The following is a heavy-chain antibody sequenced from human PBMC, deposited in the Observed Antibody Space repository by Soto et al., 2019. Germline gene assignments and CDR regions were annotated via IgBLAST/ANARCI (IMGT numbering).Heavy chain of an antibody. Sequence: QVQLVESGGGVVQPGRSLRLSCAASGFTFSSYGTHWVRHAPGKGLEWVAVIWYDGSNKYYADSVKGRFTISRDNSKNTLYLQMNSLRAEDTAVYYCARGAAARLYYFDYWGQGTLVTVSS. CDR2: IWYDGSNK. J-gene: IGHJ4*02. D-gene: IGHD6-13*01. CDR3: ARGAAARLYYFDY. CDR1: GFTFSSYG. V-gene: IGHV3-33*01.